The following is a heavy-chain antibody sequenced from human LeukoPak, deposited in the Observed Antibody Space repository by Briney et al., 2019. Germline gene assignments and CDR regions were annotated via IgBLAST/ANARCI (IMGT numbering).Heavy chain of an antibody. Sequence: SETLSLTCTVSGGSISRHYWSWIRQPPGKGLEWIGYIYYSGSTNYNPSLKTRVTISVDTSKNQFSLKLSSVTAADTAVYYCARGAVETATNYFDYWGQGTLVTVSS. D-gene: IGHD5-24*01. CDR1: GGSISRHY. V-gene: IGHV4-59*11. J-gene: IGHJ4*02. CDR3: ARGAVETATNYFDY. CDR2: IYYSGST.